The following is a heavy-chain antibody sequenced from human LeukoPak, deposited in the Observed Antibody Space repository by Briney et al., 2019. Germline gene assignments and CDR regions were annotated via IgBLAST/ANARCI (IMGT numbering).Heavy chain of an antibody. CDR3: TRWPVTTENYFDY. CDR1: GGSISSGSYY. CDR2: IYHRGST. J-gene: IGHJ4*02. V-gene: IGHV4-39*01. D-gene: IGHD4-11*01. Sequence: SETLSLTCTVSGGSISSGSYYWGWIRQPPGKGLEWIGSIYHRGSTYYNPSLKCRVTISVDTSKNQFSLKLSSVTAADTAVYYCTRWPVTTENYFDYWGQGTLVTVSS.